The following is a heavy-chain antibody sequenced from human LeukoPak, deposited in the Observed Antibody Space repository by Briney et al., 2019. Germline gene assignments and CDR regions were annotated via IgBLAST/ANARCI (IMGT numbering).Heavy chain of an antibody. CDR2: ISAYNGNT. J-gene: IGHJ4*02. CDR1: GYTFTSYG. V-gene: IGHV1-18*01. Sequence: ASVKVSCKASGYTFTSYGISWVRQVPGQGLEWMGWISAYNGNTNYAQKLQGRVTMTTDTSTSTAYMELRSLRSDDTAVYYCAVDCSSTSCSLTNSNYWGQGTLVTVSS. CDR3: AVDCSSTSCSLTNSNY. D-gene: IGHD2-2*01.